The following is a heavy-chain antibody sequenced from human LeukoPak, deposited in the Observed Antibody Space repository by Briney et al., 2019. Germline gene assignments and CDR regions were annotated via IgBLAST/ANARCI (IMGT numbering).Heavy chain of an antibody. V-gene: IGHV3-33*01. CDR3: ASEITMVRGIIEGMDY. CDR1: GFTFSSYG. Sequence: GGSLRLSCVASGFTFSSYGMHWVRQAPGKGLEWVAVIWFDGSDKYYADSVKGRFTISRDNSKNSLYLQMNSLSAEDTAVYYCASEITMVRGIIEGMDYWGQGTLVTVSS. J-gene: IGHJ4*02. D-gene: IGHD3-10*01. CDR2: IWFDGSDK.